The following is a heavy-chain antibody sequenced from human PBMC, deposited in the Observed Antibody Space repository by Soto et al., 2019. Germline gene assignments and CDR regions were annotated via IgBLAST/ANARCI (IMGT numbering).Heavy chain of an antibody. Sequence: QVQLQESGPGLVKPSGTLSLTCAVSGGSISSSNWWSWVRQPPGKGLEWIGEIYHSGSTNYNPSLQSRVTISVDKSKNQFSLTLSYVTAADTAVYYCERDTRPAAGINWFDPWGQGTLVTVSS. CDR3: ERDTRPAAGINWFDP. V-gene: IGHV4-4*02. CDR1: GGSISSSNW. J-gene: IGHJ5*02. CDR2: IYHSGST. D-gene: IGHD6-13*01.